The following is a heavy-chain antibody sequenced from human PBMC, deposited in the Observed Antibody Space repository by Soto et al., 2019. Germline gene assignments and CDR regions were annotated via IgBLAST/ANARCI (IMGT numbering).Heavy chain of an antibody. CDR1: GFTVSDHY. D-gene: IGHD3-22*01. J-gene: IGHJ4*02. V-gene: IGHV3-72*01. Sequence: PWGSLRLACAGSGFTVSDHYIDWVRQAPGKGLEWVGRSRDKPQGYSSAYAASVKGRFTTSRDESKNSAYLQMNSLKTEDTAVYYCVRATYFSDSSGYTRCLDYWGQGTLVTVSS. CDR3: VRATYFSDSSGYTRCLDY. CDR2: SRDKPQGYSS.